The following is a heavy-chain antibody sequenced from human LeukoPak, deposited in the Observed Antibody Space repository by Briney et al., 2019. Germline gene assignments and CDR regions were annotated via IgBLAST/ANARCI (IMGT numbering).Heavy chain of an antibody. V-gene: IGHV4-39*01. J-gene: IGHJ4*02. CDR3: ARTYGSGWYMWHFDY. Sequence: SETLSLTCTVSGGSISSTISYWGWIRQPPGKGLEWIGSIYYTGSSYYNPSLRSRVTISVDGSKNQFSLKLSSVTAADTAVYYCARTYGSGWYMWHFDYWGQGTLVAVSS. CDR2: IYYTGSS. D-gene: IGHD6-13*01. CDR1: GGSISSTISY.